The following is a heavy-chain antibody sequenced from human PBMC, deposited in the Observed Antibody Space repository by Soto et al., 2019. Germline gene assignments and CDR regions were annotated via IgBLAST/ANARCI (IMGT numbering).Heavy chain of an antibody. CDR1: GYTFTSYG. V-gene: IGHV1-18*01. J-gene: IGHJ5*02. Sequence: ASVKVSCKASGYTFTSYGISWVRQAPGQGLEWMGWISAYNGNTNYAQKLQGRVTMTTDTSTSTAYMELRSLRSDDTAVYYCARALYNWNYDPATGQYNWFDPWGQGTLVTVSS. CDR2: ISAYNGNT. CDR3: ARALYNWNYDPATGQYNWFDP. D-gene: IGHD1-7*01.